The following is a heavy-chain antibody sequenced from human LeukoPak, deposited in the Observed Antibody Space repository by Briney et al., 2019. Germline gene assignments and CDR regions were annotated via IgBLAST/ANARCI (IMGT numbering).Heavy chain of an antibody. D-gene: IGHD6-13*01. CDR1: GFTFSDYY. J-gene: IGHJ3*02. CDR2: ISSSGSTI. V-gene: IGHV3-11*01. CDR3: ASQYSSSCFDI. Sequence: KSGGSLRLSCAASGFTFSDYYMSWIRQAPGKGLEWVSYISSSGSTIYYAEFLKGLFTIARDNAKNSLYLQMNSLRAEDTAVYYCASQYSSSCFDIWGQGTMVTVSS.